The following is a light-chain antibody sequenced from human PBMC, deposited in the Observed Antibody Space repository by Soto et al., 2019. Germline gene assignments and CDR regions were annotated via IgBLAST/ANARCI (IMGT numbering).Light chain of an antibody. V-gene: IGLV3-21*04. CDR3: QVWDTNVV. CDR1: NIGSES. J-gene: IGLJ2*01. Sequence: SYELTQPPSVSVAPGKTATITCGGNNIGSESVHWYQQRPGQAPVLVISYDSDRPSGIPERFSGSNSGNTATLTISRVEAGDEADYYCQVWDTNVVFGGGTTLTVL. CDR2: YDS.